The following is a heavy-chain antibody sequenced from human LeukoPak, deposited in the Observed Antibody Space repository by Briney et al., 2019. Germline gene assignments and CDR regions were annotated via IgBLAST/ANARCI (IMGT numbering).Heavy chain of an antibody. V-gene: IGHV1-24*01. J-gene: IGHJ3*02. Sequence: ASVKVSYKVSGYTLTELSMHWVRQAPGKGLEWMGRFDPEDGETIYAQKFQGRVTMTEDTSTDTAYMELSSLRSEDTAVYYCATDGAGSSGSYYKSAFDIWGQGTMVTVSS. CDR3: ATDGAGSSGSYYKSAFDI. D-gene: IGHD3-10*01. CDR1: GYTLTELS. CDR2: FDPEDGET.